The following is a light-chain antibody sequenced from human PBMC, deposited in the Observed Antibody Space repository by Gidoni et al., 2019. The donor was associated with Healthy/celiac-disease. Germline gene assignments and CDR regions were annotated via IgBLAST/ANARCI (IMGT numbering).Light chain of an antibody. J-gene: IGKJ3*01. V-gene: IGKV3-20*01. Sequence: EIVLTQSPGTLSLSPGERATLSCRASQSVSSSHLVWYQQKPGQAPRLLLYGASSRATGIPARFSGGGSGTDVTLTISSLEPEDYAVYYCQQYGNSPRFTFXPXTKVDIK. CDR1: QSVSSSH. CDR2: GAS. CDR3: QQYGNSPRFT.